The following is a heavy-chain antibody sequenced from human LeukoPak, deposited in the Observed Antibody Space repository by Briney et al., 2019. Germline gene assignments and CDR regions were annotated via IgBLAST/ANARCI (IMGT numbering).Heavy chain of an antibody. Sequence: ASVKVSCKASEYTFTSYDINWVRQATGQGLEWMGWMNPNSGNTGYAQKFQGRVTITRNTSISTAYMELSSLRSEDTAVYYCARGYDYSNTFDYWGQGTLVTVSS. CDR1: EYTFTSYD. CDR3: ARGYDYSNTFDY. J-gene: IGHJ4*02. D-gene: IGHD4-11*01. CDR2: MNPNSGNT. V-gene: IGHV1-8*03.